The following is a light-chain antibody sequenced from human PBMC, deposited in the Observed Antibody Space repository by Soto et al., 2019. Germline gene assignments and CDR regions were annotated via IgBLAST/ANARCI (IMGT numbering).Light chain of an antibody. V-gene: IGLV2-14*01. Sequence: QSALNQPASVSGSPGPSITISCTGTSSDVGGYNYVSWYQQHPGKAPKLMIYEVSNRPSGVSNRVSGSKSGNTASLTIAGLQAEDEADYYCSSYTRSSTLVFGTGTKLTVL. CDR2: EVS. CDR1: SSDVGGYNY. J-gene: IGLJ1*01. CDR3: SSYTRSSTLV.